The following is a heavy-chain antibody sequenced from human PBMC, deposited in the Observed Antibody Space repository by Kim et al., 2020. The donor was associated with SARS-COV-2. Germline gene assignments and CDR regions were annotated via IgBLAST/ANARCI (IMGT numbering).Heavy chain of an antibody. V-gene: IGHV3-74*01. CDR1: GFTFTTYW. CDR3: ARIPYSTMFDS. D-gene: IGHD4-4*01. CDR2: VNVDMTTI. J-gene: IGHJ4*02. Sequence: GGSLRLSCTASGFTFTTYWMHWVRQAPGKGLVWVSRVNVDMTTINYAESVEGRFTVSRDNAKNTLYLQMDSLRDEDTAGYYFARIPYSTMFDSWGQGTLV.